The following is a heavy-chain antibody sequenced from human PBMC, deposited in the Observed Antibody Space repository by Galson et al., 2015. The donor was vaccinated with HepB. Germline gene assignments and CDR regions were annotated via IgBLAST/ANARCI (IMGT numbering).Heavy chain of an antibody. V-gene: IGHV1-24*01. J-gene: IGHJ4*02. CDR3: ATGGYDSSGYTKKRFDY. CDR2: FDPEDGET. Sequence: SVKVSCKVSGYTLTELSMHWVRQAPGKGLEWMGGFDPEDGETIYAQKFQGRVTMTEDTSTDTAYMELSSLRSEDTAVYYCATGGYDSSGYTKKRFDYWGQGTLVTVSS. CDR1: GYTLTELS. D-gene: IGHD3-22*01.